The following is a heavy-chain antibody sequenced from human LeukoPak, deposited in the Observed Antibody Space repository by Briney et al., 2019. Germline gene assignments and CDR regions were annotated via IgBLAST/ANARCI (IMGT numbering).Heavy chain of an antibody. Sequence: SETLSLTCTVSGGSISSYYWSWIRQPPGKGLEWIGYIYYSGSTNYNPSLKSRVTISVDTSKNQFSLKLSSVTAADTAVYYCARFERFLEWTGFDYWGQGTLVTVSS. D-gene: IGHD3-3*01. J-gene: IGHJ4*02. CDR2: IYYSGST. V-gene: IGHV4-59*01. CDR3: ARFERFLEWTGFDY. CDR1: GGSISSYY.